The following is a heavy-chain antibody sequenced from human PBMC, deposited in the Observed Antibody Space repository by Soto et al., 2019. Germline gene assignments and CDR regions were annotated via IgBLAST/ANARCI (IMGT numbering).Heavy chain of an antibody. D-gene: IGHD3-22*01. J-gene: IGHJ2*01. CDR1: GFTFSSYG. CDR3: ARVNDDSSGYYSDWYFDL. V-gene: IGHV3-33*01. Sequence: QVQLVESGGGVVQPGRSLRLSCATSGFTFSSYGMHWVRQAPGKGLEWVAVIWYDGSNKYYADSVKGRFTISRDNSKNTLYLQMNSLRAEDTAVYYCARVNDDSSGYYSDWYFDLWGRGTLVTVSS. CDR2: IWYDGSNK.